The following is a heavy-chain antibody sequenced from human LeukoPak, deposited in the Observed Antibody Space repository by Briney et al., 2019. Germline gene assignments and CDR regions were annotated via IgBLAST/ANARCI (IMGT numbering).Heavy chain of an antibody. CDR3: ARGRGPYDSSGYYPYDAFDI. D-gene: IGHD3-22*01. V-gene: IGHV3-20*04. J-gene: IGHJ3*02. Sequence: GGSLRLSCAASGFTFDDYGMTWVRQAPGKGLEWVSSINWNGGSTGYADSVKGRFTISRGNAKNSLFLRMNSLRAEDTALYYCARGRGPYDSSGYYPYDAFDIWGQGIMVTVSS. CDR2: INWNGGST. CDR1: GFTFDDYG.